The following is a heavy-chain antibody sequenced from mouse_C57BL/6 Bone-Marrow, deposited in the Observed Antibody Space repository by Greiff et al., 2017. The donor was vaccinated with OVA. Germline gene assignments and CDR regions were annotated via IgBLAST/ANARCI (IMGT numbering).Heavy chain of an antibody. CDR1: GYTFTSYW. D-gene: IGHD2-14*01. V-gene: IGHV1-64*01. Sequence: QVQLQQPGAELVKPGASVKLSCKASGYTFTSYWMHWVKQRPGQGLEWIGMIHPNSGSTNYNEKFKSKATLTVDKSSSTAYMQLSSLTSEDSAVYYGARNDRGAYAMDYWGQGTSVTVSA. CDR3: ARNDRGAYAMDY. CDR2: IHPNSGST. J-gene: IGHJ4*01.